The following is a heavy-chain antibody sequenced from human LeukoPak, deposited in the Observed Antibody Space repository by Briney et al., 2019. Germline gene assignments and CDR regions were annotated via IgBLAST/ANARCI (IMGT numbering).Heavy chain of an antibody. J-gene: IGHJ4*02. CDR2: ITSSSGTI. D-gene: IGHD1-26*01. CDR3: ARVSGSYAIFDY. Sequence: GGSLRLSCAASGFTFSSYSMTWVRQAPGKGLEWVSYITSSSGTIYYVESVKGRFTISRDNAKNSLYLQMNSLRAEDTAVYYCARVSGSYAIFDYWGQGALVTVSP. CDR1: GFTFSSYS. V-gene: IGHV3-48*01.